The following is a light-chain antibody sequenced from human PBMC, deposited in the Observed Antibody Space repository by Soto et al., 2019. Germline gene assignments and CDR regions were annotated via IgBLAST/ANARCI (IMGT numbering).Light chain of an antibody. Sequence: SYELTQPPSVSVAPGETARITCGGNNIGRKSVHWYHQKPGQAPVLVIYYDSDRPSGIPERFSGSNSGNTAPLTITRVEAGDEADYSCQVGERNSDHKVFCGGTQLPVL. CDR3: QVGERNSDHKV. V-gene: IGLV3-21*01. CDR2: YDS. CDR1: NIGRKS. J-gene: IGLJ2*01.